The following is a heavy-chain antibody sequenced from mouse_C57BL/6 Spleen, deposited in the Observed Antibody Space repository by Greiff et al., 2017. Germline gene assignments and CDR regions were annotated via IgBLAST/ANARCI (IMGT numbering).Heavy chain of an antibody. D-gene: IGHD2-5*01. Sequence: VQLQQSGADLVRPGASVKLSCTASGFNIKDYYMHWVKQRPEQGLEWIGRIDPEDGDTEYAPKFQGKATMTADTSSNTAYLQLSSLTSEDTAVYYCTIFYSNFAYWGQGTLVTVSA. CDR1: GFNIKDYY. J-gene: IGHJ3*01. CDR3: TIFYSNFAY. V-gene: IGHV14-1*01. CDR2: IDPEDGDT.